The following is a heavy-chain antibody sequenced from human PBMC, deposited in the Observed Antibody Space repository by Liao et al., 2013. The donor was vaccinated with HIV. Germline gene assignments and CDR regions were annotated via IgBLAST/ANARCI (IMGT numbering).Heavy chain of an antibody. CDR1: GGSIGSFY. Sequence: QVQLQESGPGLVKPSETLSLTCTVSGGSIGSFYWTWIRQPAGKGLEWIGSIYYSGSTYYNPSLKSRVTISVDTSKNQFSLKLNSVTAADTAVYYCARCRGYADAFDIWGQGTMVTVSS. D-gene: IGHD5-12*01. CDR3: ARCRGYADAFDI. J-gene: IGHJ3*02. V-gene: IGHV4-4*07. CDR2: IYYSGST.